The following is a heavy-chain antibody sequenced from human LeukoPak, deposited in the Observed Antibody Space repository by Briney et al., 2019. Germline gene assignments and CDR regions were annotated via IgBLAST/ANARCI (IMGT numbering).Heavy chain of an antibody. CDR1: GFNLNNYA. CDR3: AKGAAIDH. D-gene: IGHD2-21*01. J-gene: IGHJ4*02. CDR2: VTGPGDST. V-gene: IGHV3-23*01. Sequence: GGSLRLSCTASGFNLNNYAMNWVRQAPGKGLEWVAAVTGPGDSTYYADSVKGRFIISRDSFKDTLYLQMNRLGAEDTALYYCAKGAAIDHWGQGTLVTVSS.